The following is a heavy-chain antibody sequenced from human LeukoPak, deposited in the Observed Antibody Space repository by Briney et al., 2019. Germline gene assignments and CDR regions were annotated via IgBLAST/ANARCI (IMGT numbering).Heavy chain of an antibody. D-gene: IGHD3-22*01. Sequence: ASVKVSFKASGYTFTGYYMHWVRQAPGQGLEWMGWINPNSGGTNYAQKFQGRVTMTRDTSISTAYMELSRLRSDDTAVYYCARAGNHYYDSSGYRPNWFDPWGQGTLVTVSS. J-gene: IGHJ5*02. CDR3: ARAGNHYYDSSGYRPNWFDP. CDR1: GYTFTGYY. V-gene: IGHV1-2*02. CDR2: INPNSGGT.